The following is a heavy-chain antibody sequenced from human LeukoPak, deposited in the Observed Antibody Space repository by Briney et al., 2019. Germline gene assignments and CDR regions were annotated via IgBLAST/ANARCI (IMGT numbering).Heavy chain of an antibody. D-gene: IGHD3-3*01. Sequence: PSETLSLTCTVSGGSISSYFWSWIRQPPGKGLEWIGYIYYSGSTNYNPSLKGRVTISVDTSKSQFSLKLSSVTAADTAVYYCARASSSITIFGVVIKGWFDPWGQGTLVTVSS. J-gene: IGHJ5*02. CDR3: ARASSSITIFGVVIKGWFDP. CDR2: IYYSGST. V-gene: IGHV4-59*08. CDR1: GGSISSYF.